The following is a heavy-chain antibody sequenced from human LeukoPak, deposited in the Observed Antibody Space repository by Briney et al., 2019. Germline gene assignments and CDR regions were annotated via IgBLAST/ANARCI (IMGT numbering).Heavy chain of an antibody. CDR2: ISGRDSTT. CDR3: ATSGGSYWS. J-gene: IGHJ5*02. Sequence: GGSLRLSCAASGFTFSTYAMSWVRQAPGKGLEWVSGISGRDSTTYYADSVKGRFTISRENSKNTLYLQMNSLRAEDTAVYYCATSGGSYWSWGQGTLVTVSS. D-gene: IGHD1-26*01. V-gene: IGHV3-23*01. CDR1: GFTFSTYA.